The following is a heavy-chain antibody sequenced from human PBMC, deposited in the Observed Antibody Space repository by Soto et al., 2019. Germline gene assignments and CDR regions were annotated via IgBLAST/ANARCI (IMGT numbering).Heavy chain of an antibody. CDR3: ARRIAVAGTYYFDY. J-gene: IGHJ4*02. CDR1: GFTFSHYY. V-gene: IGHV3-11*01. CDR2: ISNSGGTV. Sequence: PGGSLRLSCAASGFTFSHYYMSWIHQAPGKGLEWLSYISNSGGTVYYADSVRGRFTISRDNAKNSLYLQMNSLRVEDTAVYYCARRIAVAGTYYFDYWGQGTLVTVYS. D-gene: IGHD6-19*01.